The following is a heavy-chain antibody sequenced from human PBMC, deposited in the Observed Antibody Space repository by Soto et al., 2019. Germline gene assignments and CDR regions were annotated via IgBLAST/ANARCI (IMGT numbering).Heavy chain of an antibody. CDR1: GFTFSSYA. Sequence: EVQLLESGGGLVQPGGSLRLSCAASGFTFSSYAMSWVRQAPGKGLEWVSAISGGGGSTYYADSVKGRFTISRDNSKNTLYLQMNSLRAEDTAVYYCAKDREGGLKYFQHWGQGTLVTVSS. D-gene: IGHD3-10*01. CDR3: AKDREGGLKYFQH. J-gene: IGHJ1*01. V-gene: IGHV3-23*01. CDR2: ISGGGGST.